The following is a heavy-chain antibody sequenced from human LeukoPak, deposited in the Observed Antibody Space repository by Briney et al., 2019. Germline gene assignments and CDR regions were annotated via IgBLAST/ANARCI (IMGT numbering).Heavy chain of an antibody. D-gene: IGHD1-7*01. CDR3: AMPYELGPGYYFDY. CDR2: ISCSGGST. V-gene: IGHV3-23*01. CDR1: GFTFSSYA. Sequence: GGSLTLSCAASGFTFSSYAMSWVRQPPGKGLEWVSAISCSGGSTYYPYSVKRLSTISRNNSKNTLYLQLNSLRAQDTAVYYCAMPYELGPGYYFDYWGQGALVTVSS. J-gene: IGHJ4*02.